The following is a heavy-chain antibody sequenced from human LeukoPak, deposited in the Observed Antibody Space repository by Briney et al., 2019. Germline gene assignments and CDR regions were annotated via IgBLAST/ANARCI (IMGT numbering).Heavy chain of an antibody. CDR1: GFTFSSYW. V-gene: IGHV3-74*01. J-gene: IGHJ4*02. CDR3: ARVGYYDSSGYFH. CDR2: INSDGSST. Sequence: GGSLRLSCAASGFTFSSYWMHWVRQAPGKGLVWVSRINSDGSSTSYADFVKGRFTISRDNAKNTLYLQMNSLRAEDTAVYYCARVGYYDSSGYFHWGQGTLVTVSS. D-gene: IGHD3-22*01.